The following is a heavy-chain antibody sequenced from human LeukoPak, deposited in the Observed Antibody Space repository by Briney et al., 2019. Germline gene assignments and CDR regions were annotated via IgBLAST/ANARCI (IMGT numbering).Heavy chain of an antibody. CDR3: ARDGNSGYDYSLFFYYYYYMDV. V-gene: IGHV1-18*01. J-gene: IGHJ6*03. Sequence: ASVKVSCKASGCTLTSYGISWVRQAPGQGLEWMGWISAYNGNTNYAQKLQGRVTMTTDTSTSTAYMELRSLRSDDTAVYYCARDGNSGYDYSLFFYYYYYMDVWGKGTTVTISS. D-gene: IGHD5-12*01. CDR1: GCTLTSYG. CDR2: ISAYNGNT.